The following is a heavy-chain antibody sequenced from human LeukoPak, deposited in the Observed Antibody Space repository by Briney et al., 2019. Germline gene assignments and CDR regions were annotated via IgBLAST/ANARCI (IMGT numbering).Heavy chain of an antibody. Sequence: GRSLRLSCAASGFTFDDYAMHCVRHAPGKGLEWVSGISWNSGSIGYADSVKGRFTISRDNAKNSLYLQMNSLRAVDTALYYCAKDRVRLFRNWFDPWGQGTLVTVSS. CDR2: ISWNSGSI. J-gene: IGHJ5*02. CDR3: AKDRVRLFRNWFDP. D-gene: IGHD5-12*01. V-gene: IGHV3-9*01. CDR1: GFTFDDYA.